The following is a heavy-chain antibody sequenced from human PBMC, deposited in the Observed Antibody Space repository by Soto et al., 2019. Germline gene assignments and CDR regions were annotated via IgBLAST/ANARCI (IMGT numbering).Heavy chain of an antibody. CDR1: GYTFTGYY. CDR3: ARSTSIAARNYYYYGMDV. J-gene: IGHJ6*02. CDR2: INPNSGGT. D-gene: IGHD6-6*01. V-gene: IGHV1-2*02. Sequence: ASVKVSCKASGYTFTGYYMHWVRQAPGQGLEWMGWINPNSGGTNYAQKFQGRVTMTRDTSISTAYMELSRLRSDDTAVYYCARSTSIAARNYYYYGMDVWGQGITVTVSS.